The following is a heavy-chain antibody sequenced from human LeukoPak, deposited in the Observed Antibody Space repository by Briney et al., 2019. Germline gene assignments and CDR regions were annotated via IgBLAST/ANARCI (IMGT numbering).Heavy chain of an antibody. Sequence: SETLSLTCAVSGGSISSSNWWSWVRQPPGKGLEWIGEIYHSGSTNYNPSLKSRVTISVDKSKNQFSLKLSSVTAADTAMYYCARTGYCSSASCYTASRPYSYYYMDVWGRGTTVTVS. D-gene: IGHD2-2*02. J-gene: IGHJ6*03. CDR3: ARTGYCSSASCYTASRPYSYYYMDV. CDR2: IYHSGST. CDR1: GGSISSSNW. V-gene: IGHV4-4*02.